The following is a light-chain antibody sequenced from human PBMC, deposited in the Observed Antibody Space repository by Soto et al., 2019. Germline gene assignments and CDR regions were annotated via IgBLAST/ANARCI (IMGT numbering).Light chain of an antibody. Sequence: LTQPASVSGSPGQSVTISCTGTSSDVGGYNYVSWYQQHPGKAPKLMIYEVSNRPSGVSNRFSGSKSGNTASLTISGLQAEDEADYYCSSYTSSSTPYVFGTGTKVTVL. CDR1: SSDVGGYNY. V-gene: IGLV2-14*01. CDR2: EVS. CDR3: SSYTSSSTPYV. J-gene: IGLJ1*01.